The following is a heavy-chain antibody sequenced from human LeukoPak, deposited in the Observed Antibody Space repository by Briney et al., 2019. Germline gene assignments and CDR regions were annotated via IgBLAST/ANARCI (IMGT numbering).Heavy chain of an antibody. CDR1: VFNFSSDS. V-gene: IGHV3-30*04. CDR3: ARGWELLDY. Sequence: PGGSLRLSCAASVFNFSSDSMHWVRQALCKGLEWVAVISYDGSNKYYADSVKGRFTISRDNSKNTLYLQMNSLRAEDTAVYYCARGWELLDYWGQGTLVTVSS. D-gene: IGHD1-26*01. J-gene: IGHJ4*02. CDR2: ISYDGSNK.